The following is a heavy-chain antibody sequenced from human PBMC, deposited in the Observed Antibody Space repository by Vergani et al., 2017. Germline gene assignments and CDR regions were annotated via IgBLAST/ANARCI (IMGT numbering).Heavy chain of an antibody. CDR2: IYWDDDK. V-gene: IGHV2-5*02. CDR3: ARLYSGYDFFDY. Sequence: QITLKESGPTLVKPTQTLTLTCTFSGFSLSTSGVGVGWIRQPPGKALEWLALIYWDDDKRYSPSLKSRLTFTKDTSKNQVVLTMTNMDPVDTATYYCARLYSGYDFFDYWGQGTLVTVSS. D-gene: IGHD5-12*01. J-gene: IGHJ4*02. CDR1: GFSLSTSGVG.